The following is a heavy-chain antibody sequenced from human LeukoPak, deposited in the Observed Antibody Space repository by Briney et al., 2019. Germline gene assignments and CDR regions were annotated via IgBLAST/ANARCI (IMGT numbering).Heavy chain of an antibody. CDR3: ARLGSHYYDSSGYYYEGPLDY. J-gene: IGHJ4*02. D-gene: IGHD3-22*01. V-gene: IGHV1-3*01. CDR1: GYTFTSYA. CDR2: INAGNGNT. Sequence: ASVKVSCKVSGYTFTSYAMHWVRQAPGQRLEWMGWINAGNGNTKYSQKFQGRVTITRDTSASTAYMELSSLRSEDTAVYYCARLGSHYYDSSGYYYEGPLDYWGQGTLVTVSS.